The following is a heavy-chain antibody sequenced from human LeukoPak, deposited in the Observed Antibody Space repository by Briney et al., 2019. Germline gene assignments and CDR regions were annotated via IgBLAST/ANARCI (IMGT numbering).Heavy chain of an antibody. CDR1: GASFSGRY. D-gene: IGHD3-10*01. CDR3: AKIRGVKNY. CDR2: IKDSGST. Sequence: SETLSLTCAVYGASFSGRYWTWVRQPPGKGLEWIGEIKDSGSTNYNPSLKSRVAISIDTSKNQLSLKLSSVTAADTAVYYCAKIRGVKNYWGQGTLVTVSS. J-gene: IGHJ4*02. V-gene: IGHV4-34*01.